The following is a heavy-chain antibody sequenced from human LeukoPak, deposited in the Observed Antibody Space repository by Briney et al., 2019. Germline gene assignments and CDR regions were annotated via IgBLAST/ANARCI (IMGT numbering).Heavy chain of an antibody. J-gene: IGHJ4*02. V-gene: IGHV4-31*03. CDR1: GGSISSGGYY. CDR2: IYYSGST. D-gene: IGHD3-16*02. Sequence: PSETLSLTCTVSGGSISSGGYYWSWIRQHPGKGLEWIGYIYYSGSTYYNPSLKSRVTISVDTSKNQFSLKLSSVTAADTAVYYCATGDLSSFDNWGQGTLVIVSS. CDR3: ATGDLSSFDN.